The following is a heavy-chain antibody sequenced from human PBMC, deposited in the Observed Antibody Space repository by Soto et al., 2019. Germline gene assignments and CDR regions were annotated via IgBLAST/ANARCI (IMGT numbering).Heavy chain of an antibody. J-gene: IGHJ6*02. CDR3: AKTLSLHYYGMDV. CDR2: IYSGGST. Sequence: GSLRLSCAASGFTVSSNYMSWVRQAPGKGLEWVSVIYSGGSTYYADSVKGRFTISRDNSKNTLYLQMNSLRAEDTAVYYCAKTLSLHYYGMDVWGQGTTVTVSS. CDR1: GFTVSSNY. V-gene: IGHV3-53*05.